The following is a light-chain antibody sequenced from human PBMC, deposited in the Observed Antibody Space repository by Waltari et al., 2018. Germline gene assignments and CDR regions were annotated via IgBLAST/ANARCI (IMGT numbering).Light chain of an antibody. J-gene: IGLJ1*01. CDR3: CSYAGSSTSV. Sequence: SALTQPASASGSPGQSITISCPGPSSDVRGLTYLSWYQQHPGKAPKLMIYDVSERPSGVSNRFSGSKSGNTASLTISGLQAEDESDYYCCSYAGSSTSVFGTGTKVTVL. V-gene: IGLV2-23*02. CDR1: SSDVRGLTY. CDR2: DVS.